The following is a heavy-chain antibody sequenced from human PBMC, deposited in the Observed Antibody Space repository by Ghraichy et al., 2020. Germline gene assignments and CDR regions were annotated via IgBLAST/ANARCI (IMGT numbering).Heavy chain of an antibody. D-gene: IGHD1-26*01. CDR1: GFSLSTNEMR. Sequence: SGPTLVKPTQTLTLTCTFSGFSLSTNEMRVSWIRQTPGKALEWLARIDWDGDKHYSTSLKTRLTISKDTSKNQVVLTMTNMDPVDTATYYCARTNSGTYLDYWGQGTLVTVSS. CDR2: IDWDGDK. CDR3: ARTNSGTYLDY. J-gene: IGHJ4*02. V-gene: IGHV2-70*04.